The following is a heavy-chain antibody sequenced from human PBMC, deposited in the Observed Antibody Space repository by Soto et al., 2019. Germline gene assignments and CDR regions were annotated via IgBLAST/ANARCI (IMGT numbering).Heavy chain of an antibody. CDR3: AREMGACSDSSCYPGPYDS. D-gene: IGHD3-16*01. J-gene: IGHJ5*02. V-gene: IGHV3-48*02. CDR2: ITSKSTTI. Sequence: HPGGSLRLSCAASGFTFTSYRMNWVRQAPGQGLEWVSYITSKSTTIKYADSVKGRFTVSRDNAKNSLYLQLNSLRDEDTAVYYCAREMGACSDSSCYPGPYDSWGQGTLVTVSS. CDR1: GFTFTSYR.